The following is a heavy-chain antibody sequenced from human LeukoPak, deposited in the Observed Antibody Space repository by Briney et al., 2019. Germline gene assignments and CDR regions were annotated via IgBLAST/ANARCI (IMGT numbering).Heavy chain of an antibody. J-gene: IGHJ4*01. CDR2: LDSAGGGT. Sequence: GGSLRLSCSASGFAFNRYPMHGVRQAPGKGLEWVSRLDSAGGGTNYADSVRGRFTIFRDNVKSTLYLQMNSLRAVDTALYYCARDGFLAPVTAYLDFWGQGTLVSVSS. V-gene: IGHV3-74*01. CDR3: ARDGFLAPVTAYLDF. D-gene: IGHD2-21*02. CDR1: GFAFNRYP.